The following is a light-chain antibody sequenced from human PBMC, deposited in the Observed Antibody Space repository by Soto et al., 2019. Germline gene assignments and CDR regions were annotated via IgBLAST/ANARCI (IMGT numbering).Light chain of an antibody. CDR1: QSVRSW. Sequence: DIQMTQSPSTLSASVGDRVTITCRASQSVRSWLAWYQQKPGKAPKLLIYKASSLESGVPSRFSGSGSGKEFTLTITSLQPDDFATYYCQQYNNYWTFGQGTKVEIK. CDR3: QQYNNYWT. V-gene: IGKV1-5*03. CDR2: KAS. J-gene: IGKJ1*01.